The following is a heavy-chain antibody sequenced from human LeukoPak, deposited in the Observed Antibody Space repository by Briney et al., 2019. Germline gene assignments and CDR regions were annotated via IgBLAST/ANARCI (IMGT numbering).Heavy chain of an antibody. CDR1: GFTFSSYG. CDR2: ISYDGSNK. CDR3: AKDKGIAAAGILDY. V-gene: IGHV3-30*18. J-gene: IGHJ4*02. D-gene: IGHD6-13*01. Sequence: PGGSLRLSCAASGFTFSSYGMHWVRQAPCKGLEWVAVISYDGSNKYYADSVKGRFTISRDNSKNTLYLQMNSLRAEDTAVYYCAKDKGIAAAGILDYWGQGTLVTVSS.